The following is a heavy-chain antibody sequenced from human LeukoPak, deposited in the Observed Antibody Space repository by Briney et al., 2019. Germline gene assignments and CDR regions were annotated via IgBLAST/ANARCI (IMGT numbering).Heavy chain of an antibody. Sequence: PSETLSLTCAASGGSISTNNWWTWVRQPPGKGLEWIGEIFHSGRIAYNPSLKSRVTISMDKSENQLSLQMSSVTAADTGVYYCARRPIRSQGGALDVWGRGTTVTVSS. D-gene: IGHD1-26*01. V-gene: IGHV4-4*02. CDR1: GGSISTNNW. CDR2: IFHSGRI. J-gene: IGHJ6*02. CDR3: ARRPIRSQGGALDV.